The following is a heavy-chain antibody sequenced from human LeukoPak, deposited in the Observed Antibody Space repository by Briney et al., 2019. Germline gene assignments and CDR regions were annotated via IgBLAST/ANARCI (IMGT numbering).Heavy chain of an antibody. CDR3: ASGQDGFDI. V-gene: IGHV3-7*03. Sequence: PGGSLRLSCAASGFTFSSYWMSWVRQAPGKGLEWVANIKQDGSEKYYVDSVKGRFTISRDNSKNTLYLQMNSLRVEDTAVYYCASGQDGFDIWGQGTMVTVSS. J-gene: IGHJ3*02. CDR1: GFTFSSYW. CDR2: IKQDGSEK.